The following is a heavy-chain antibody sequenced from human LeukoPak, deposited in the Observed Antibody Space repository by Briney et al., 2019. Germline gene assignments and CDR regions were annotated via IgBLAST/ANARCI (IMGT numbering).Heavy chain of an antibody. CDR3: ARGTSDRRSSSCLDY. D-gene: IGHD2-2*01. CDR2: IDYRGKA. Sequence: SQTLSLTCTVSGDSIRSDNYFWSWLRQSPEEGLKWIAYIDYRGKAFYDPSLKSRVTISVDTSKNQFSLKLSSVTAADTAVYYCARGTSDRRSSSCLDYWGQGSLVTVSS. V-gene: IGHV4-30-4*08. J-gene: IGHJ4*02. CDR1: GDSIRSDNYF.